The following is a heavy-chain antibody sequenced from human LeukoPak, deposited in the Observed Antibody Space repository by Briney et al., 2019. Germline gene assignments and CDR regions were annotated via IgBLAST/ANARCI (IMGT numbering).Heavy chain of an antibody. CDR3: ARDSYGGNWSLGY. J-gene: IGHJ4*02. CDR2: VNPNSGGT. V-gene: IGHV1-2*02. D-gene: IGHD4-23*01. Sequence: ASMKLSCKASGSTFTGYYIHWVRQAPGQGLEWMGWVNPNSGGTNYAQMFQGRVTMTRDTSINTAYMELSGLRSDDTAVYYCARDSYGGNWSLGYWGQGTLVTVS. CDR1: GSTFTGYY.